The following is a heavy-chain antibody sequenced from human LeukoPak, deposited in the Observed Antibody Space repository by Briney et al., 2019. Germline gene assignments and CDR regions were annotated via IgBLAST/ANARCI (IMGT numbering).Heavy chain of an antibody. CDR3: ARLPRLWFGELIDWFDP. CDR1: GGSISSSSYY. Sequence: SETLSLTCTVSGGSISSSSYYWGWIRQPPGKGLEWIGSIYYSGSTYYNPSLKSRVTISVDTSKNQFSLKLSSVTAADTAVYYCARLPRLWFGELIDWFDPWGQGTLVTVSS. D-gene: IGHD3-10*01. V-gene: IGHV4-39*07. CDR2: IYYSGST. J-gene: IGHJ5*02.